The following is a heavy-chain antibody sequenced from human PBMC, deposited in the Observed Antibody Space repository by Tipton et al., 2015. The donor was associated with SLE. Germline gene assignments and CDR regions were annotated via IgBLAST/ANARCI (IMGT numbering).Heavy chain of an antibody. V-gene: IGHV4-39*07. D-gene: IGHD2-15*01. Sequence: TLSLTCTVSGGSISSSSYYWGWIRQPPGKGLEWIGSIYHSGSTYYNPSLKSRVTISVDTSKNQFSLKLSSVTAADTAVYYCARDGADCSGGSCYSGDAFDIWGQGTMVTVSS. CDR3: ARDGADCSGGSCYSGDAFDI. J-gene: IGHJ3*02. CDR2: IYHSGST. CDR1: GGSISSSSYY.